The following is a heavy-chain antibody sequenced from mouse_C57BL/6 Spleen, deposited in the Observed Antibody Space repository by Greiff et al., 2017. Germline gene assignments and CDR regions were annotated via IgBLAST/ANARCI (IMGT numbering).Heavy chain of an antibody. CDR3: ARDELPPRYFDY. Sequence: QVQLKQSGAELMKPGASVKLSCKATGYTFTGYWIEWVKQRPGHGLEWIGEILPGSGSTNYHEKFKGKATFTEDTSSNTAYMQLSSLTTEDSALYYCARDELPPRYFDYWGQGTTLTVSS. CDR1: GYTFTGYW. CDR2: ILPGSGST. J-gene: IGHJ2*01. V-gene: IGHV1-9*01. D-gene: IGHD1-1*01.